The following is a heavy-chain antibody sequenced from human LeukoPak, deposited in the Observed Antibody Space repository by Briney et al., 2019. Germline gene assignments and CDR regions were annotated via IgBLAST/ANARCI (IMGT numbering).Heavy chain of an antibody. CDR2: ISYDGSNK. CDR3: ARSTVLLGYFDY. V-gene: IGHV3-30*03. D-gene: IGHD4-17*01. J-gene: IGHJ4*02. CDR1: GSTVSSNY. Sequence: GGSLRLSCAASGSTVSSNYMSWVRQAPGKGLEWVAVISYDGSNKYYADSVKGRFTISRDNSKNTLYLQMNSLRAEDTAVYYCARSTVLLGYFDYWGQGTLVTVSS.